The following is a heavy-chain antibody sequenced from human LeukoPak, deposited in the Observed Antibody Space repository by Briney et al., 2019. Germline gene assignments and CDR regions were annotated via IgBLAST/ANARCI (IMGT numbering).Heavy chain of an antibody. CDR1: GDSISSYY. CDR2: IYYSGST. D-gene: IGHD6-19*01. Sequence: PSETLSLTCTVSGDSISSYYWSWIRQPPGKGLEWIGYIYYSGSTNYNPSLKSRVTISVDTSKNQFSLKLSSVTAADTAVYYCARGASGWYGIESQDYWGQGTLVTVSS. J-gene: IGHJ4*02. CDR3: ARGASGWYGIESQDY. V-gene: IGHV4-59*01.